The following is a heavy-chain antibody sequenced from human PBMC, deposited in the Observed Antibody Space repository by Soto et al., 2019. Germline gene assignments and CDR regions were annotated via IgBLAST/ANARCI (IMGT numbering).Heavy chain of an antibody. CDR3: ARLAMATRRGYYGMDV. CDR1: GYSFISYW. D-gene: IGHD5-12*01. Sequence: GESLKNSCKGSGYSFISYWISWVRQIPGKGLEWMGRIDPSDSYTNYSPSFQGHVTISADKSISTAYLQWSSLKASDTAMYYCARLAMATRRGYYGMDVWGQGTTVTVSS. V-gene: IGHV5-10-1*01. J-gene: IGHJ6*02. CDR2: IDPSDSYT.